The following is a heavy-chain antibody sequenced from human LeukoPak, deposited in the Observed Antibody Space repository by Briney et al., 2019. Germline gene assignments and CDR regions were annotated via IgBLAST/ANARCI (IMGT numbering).Heavy chain of an antibody. CDR2: ICYDGNT. J-gene: IGHJ4*02. Sequence: SETLSLTCTVSGGSMSYHCWSWIRQSPGQGLEWIGYICYDGNTDYNPSLLSRVTKSEDTSKSQFSLKMNSVTAADTAVYYCLWGHSYHSYWGQGTLVTVSS. D-gene: IGHD5-12*01. CDR1: GGSMSYHC. CDR3: LWGHSYHSY. V-gene: IGHV4-59*11.